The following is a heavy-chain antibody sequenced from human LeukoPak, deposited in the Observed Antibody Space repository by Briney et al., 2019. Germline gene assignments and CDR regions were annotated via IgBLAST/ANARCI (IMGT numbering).Heavy chain of an antibody. CDR3: ARDPLLWFRESI. Sequence: PSETLSLTCAVYGGSFSGYYWSWICQPPGKGLEWIGSIYHSGSTYYNPSLKSRVTISVDTSKNQFSLKLSSVTAADTAVYYCARDPLLWFRESIWGQGTMVTVSS. D-gene: IGHD3-10*01. V-gene: IGHV4-34*01. CDR2: IYHSGST. J-gene: IGHJ3*02. CDR1: GGSFSGYY.